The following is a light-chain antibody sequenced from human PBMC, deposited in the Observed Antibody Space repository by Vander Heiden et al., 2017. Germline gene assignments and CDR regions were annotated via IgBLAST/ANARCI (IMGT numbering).Light chain of an antibody. CDR1: QSVLHSSNNKNY. CDR2: WAT. V-gene: IGKV4-1*01. Sequence: DIVMTQPPDLLAVSLAERATIKCKSSQSVLHSSNNKNYLAWYQQKPGQPPKLLIYWATTRESGVPNRFSGSGSGTDFTLAISSLQAEDVAVYCCQQYYTTPHTFGQGTKLEIK. CDR3: QQYYTTPHT. J-gene: IGKJ2*01.